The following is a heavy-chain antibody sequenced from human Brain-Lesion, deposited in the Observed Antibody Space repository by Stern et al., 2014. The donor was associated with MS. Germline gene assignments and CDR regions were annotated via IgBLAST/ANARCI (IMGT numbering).Heavy chain of an antibody. J-gene: IGHJ4*02. Sequence: ESGRALVTPTQTLTLTCTFSGFSLRTDGVGGGWVRQPPGQALESLARIYWANDKRYSPSLRSRLTITKDTSRNQVVLTMTNMDPVDTATYYCAHRRPHYASWDNGDFDYWGQGALVTVSS. V-gene: IGHV2-5*02. CDR2: IYWANDK. D-gene: IGHD3-3*01. CDR3: AHRRPHYASWDNGDFDY. CDR1: GFSLRTDGVG.